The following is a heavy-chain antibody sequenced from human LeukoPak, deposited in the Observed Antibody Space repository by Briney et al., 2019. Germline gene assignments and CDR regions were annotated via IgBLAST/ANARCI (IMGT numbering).Heavy chain of an antibody. D-gene: IGHD2-15*01. V-gene: IGHV4-39*01. J-gene: IGHJ4*02. Sequence: SETLSLTCTVSGGSISSSNYYWGWIRQPPGKGLEWIGNIYYSGSTYYNPSLKSRVTISVDTSKNQFSLKLSSVTAADTAIYYCARRGWSSGYFDYWGQGTLVTVSS. CDR2: IYYSGST. CDR1: GGSISSSNYY. CDR3: ARRGWSSGYFDY.